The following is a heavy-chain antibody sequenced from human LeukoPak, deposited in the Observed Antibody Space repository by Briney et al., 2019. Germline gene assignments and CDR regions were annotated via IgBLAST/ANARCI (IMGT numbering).Heavy chain of an antibody. CDR2: ISGSGGST. CDR1: GFTFSSYA. J-gene: IGHJ6*02. V-gene: IGHV3-23*01. D-gene: IGHD3-10*01. Sequence: GGSLRLSCAVSGFTFSSYAMNWVRQAPGKGLKWVSAISGSGGSTYYADSVKGRFTISRDNSKNTLYLQMNSLRAEDTAVYYCAKQGGSGSYYRYYYGMDVWGQGTTVTVSS. CDR3: AKQGGSGSYYRYYYGMDV.